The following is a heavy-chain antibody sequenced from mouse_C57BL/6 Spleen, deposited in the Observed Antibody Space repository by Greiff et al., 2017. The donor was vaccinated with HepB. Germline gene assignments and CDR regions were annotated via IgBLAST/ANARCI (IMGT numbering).Heavy chain of an antibody. Sequence: EVMLVESEGGLVQPGSSMKLSCTASGFTFSDYYMAWVRQVPEKGLEWVANINYDGSSTYYLDSLKSRFIISRDNAKNILYLQMSSLKSEDTATYYCAREGLGSYAMDYWGQGTSVTVSS. V-gene: IGHV5-16*01. D-gene: IGHD3-1*01. J-gene: IGHJ4*01. CDR1: GFTFSDYY. CDR3: AREGLGSYAMDY. CDR2: INYDGSST.